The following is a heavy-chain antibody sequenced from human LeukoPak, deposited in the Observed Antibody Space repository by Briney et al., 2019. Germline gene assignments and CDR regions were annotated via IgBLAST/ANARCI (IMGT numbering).Heavy chain of an antibody. CDR3: AAAAGYSSSWQIYDY. CDR2: IVVGNGNT. V-gene: IGHV1-58*02. CDR1: GFTFTSSA. Sequence: ASVKVSCKASGFTFTSSAMQWVRQARGQRLEWIGWIVVGNGNTNYAQKFQERVTITRDMSTSTAYMELSSLRSEDTAVYYCAAAAGYSSSWQIYDYWGQGTLVTVSS. J-gene: IGHJ4*02. D-gene: IGHD6-13*01.